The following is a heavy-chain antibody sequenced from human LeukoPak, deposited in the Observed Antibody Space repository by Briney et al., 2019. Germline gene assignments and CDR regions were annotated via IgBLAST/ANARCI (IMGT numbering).Heavy chain of an antibody. J-gene: IGHJ3*02. D-gene: IGHD3-10*01. CDR1: GFICNDYG. Sequence: GGSLRLSCAGSGFICNDYGMHWVLQAPGKGLEWVSGISWNSGSIGYADSVKGRFTISRDNARNSLYLQMNRLRDEDTALYYCTKDMGGRRSYYLSAAFDIWGQGTMVTVSS. CDR3: TKDMGGRRSYYLSAAFDI. CDR2: ISWNSGSI. V-gene: IGHV3-9*01.